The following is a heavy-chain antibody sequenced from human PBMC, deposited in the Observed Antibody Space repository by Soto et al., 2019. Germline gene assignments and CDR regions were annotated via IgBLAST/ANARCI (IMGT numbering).Heavy chain of an antibody. J-gene: IGHJ5*02. D-gene: IGHD6-13*01. CDR2: ISGSGGST. CDR1: GFTFSSYA. CDR3: AKDSSSWYDPVNWFDP. V-gene: IGHV3-23*01. Sequence: GGSLRLSCAASGFTFSSYAMSWVRQAPGKGLEWVSAISGSGGSTYYADSVKGRFTISRDNSKNTLYLQMNSLRAEDTAVYYCAKDSSSWYDPVNWFDPWGQGTLVTVSS.